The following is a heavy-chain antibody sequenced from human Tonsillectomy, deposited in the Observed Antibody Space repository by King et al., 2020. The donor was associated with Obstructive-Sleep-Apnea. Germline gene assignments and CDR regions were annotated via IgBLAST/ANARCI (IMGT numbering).Heavy chain of an antibody. V-gene: IGHV4-59*08. CDR1: GGSISSYY. CDR3: ASSPIALDDRSSWYGYFDY. CDR2: IYNSGST. D-gene: IGHD6-13*01. Sequence: VQLQESGPALVKPSETLSLTCTVSGGSISSYYWSWIRQPPGKGLEWIGYIYNSGSTNYNPSLKSRVTISVDTSKNQFSLKLSSVTAADTAVYSCASSPIALDDRSSWYGYFDYWGQGTLVTVSS. J-gene: IGHJ4*02.